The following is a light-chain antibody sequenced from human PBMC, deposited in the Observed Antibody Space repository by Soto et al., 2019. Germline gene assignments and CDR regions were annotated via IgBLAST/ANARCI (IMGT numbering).Light chain of an antibody. Sequence: QSALTQPASVSGSPGQSITISCTGTSSDVGGYNYVSWYQQRPGKAPKLMIYDVNNRPSGVSNRFSASKSGNTASLTISGLQAADEADYYCSSYSSTTTLVFGGGTKLTVL. V-gene: IGLV2-14*01. CDR3: SSYSSTTTLV. CDR2: DVN. CDR1: SSDVGGYNY. J-gene: IGLJ3*02.